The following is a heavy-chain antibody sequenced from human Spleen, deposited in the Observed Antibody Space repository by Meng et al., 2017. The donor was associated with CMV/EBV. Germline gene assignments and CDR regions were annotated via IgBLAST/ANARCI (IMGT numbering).Heavy chain of an antibody. D-gene: IGHD6-13*01. CDR2: ITIYNGNT. Sequence: ASGYTFTTYGISGVRQAPGEGLEWMGWITIYNGNTNYAQKLQGRVTMTIDTSTSTAYLELRSLTSDDTAVYYCARDPPVIAAAMFDPWGQGTLVTVSS. J-gene: IGHJ5*02. V-gene: IGHV1-18*01. CDR3: ARDPPVIAAAMFDP. CDR1: GYTFTTYG.